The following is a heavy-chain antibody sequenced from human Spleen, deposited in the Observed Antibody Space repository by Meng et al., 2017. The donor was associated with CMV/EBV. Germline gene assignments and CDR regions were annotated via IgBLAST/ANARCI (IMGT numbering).Heavy chain of an antibody. J-gene: IGHJ3*02. CDR1: GFTLSTYP. CDR3: VKNMGGFLEFAFDI. V-gene: IGHV3-30-3*01. D-gene: IGHD3-3*01. CDR2: ISDDGNNK. Sequence: GESLKISCAASGFTLSTYPIHWVRQAPGKGLEWVALISDDGNNKYYADSVKGRFTISRDNAKNSLYLQMNSLRPEDTALYYCVKNMGGFLEFAFDIWGQGTMVTVSS.